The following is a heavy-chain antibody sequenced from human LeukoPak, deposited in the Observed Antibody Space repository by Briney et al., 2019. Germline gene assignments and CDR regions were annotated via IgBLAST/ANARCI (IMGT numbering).Heavy chain of an antibody. CDR2: IYNSGNT. CDR3: ARDYDSSGYYGDAFGI. J-gene: IGHJ3*02. D-gene: IGHD3-22*01. V-gene: IGHV4-30-4*08. Sequence: SETLSLTCTVSGGSPSSGDYYWSWTRHPPGTGLELLGYIYNSGNTYYNPSLKSRVTISVDTSKNQFSLKLRSVTAADTAVYYCARDYDSSGYYGDAFGIWGQGTMVTVSS. CDR1: GGSPSSGDYY.